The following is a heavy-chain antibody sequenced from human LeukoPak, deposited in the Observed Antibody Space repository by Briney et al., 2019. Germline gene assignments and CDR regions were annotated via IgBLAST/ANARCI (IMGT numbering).Heavy chain of an antibody. J-gene: IGHJ6*02. CDR1: GFTFSSYD. CDR3: ARWGTSGSYYYGMDV. Sequence: GGSLRLSCAASGFTFSSYDMHWVRQATGKGLEWVSAIGTAGDTYYPGSVKGRFTISRENAKNSLYLQMNSLRAGDTAVYYCARWGTSGSYYYGMDVWGQGTTVTVSS. CDR2: IGTAGDT. V-gene: IGHV3-13*01. D-gene: IGHD1-26*01.